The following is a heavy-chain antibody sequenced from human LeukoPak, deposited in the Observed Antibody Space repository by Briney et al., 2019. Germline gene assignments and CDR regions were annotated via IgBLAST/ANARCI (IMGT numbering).Heavy chain of an antibody. CDR3: ARDIRPTVLEIGVLFDY. CDR2: TYYRSKWYN. D-gene: IGHD3-3*01. CDR1: GDSVSSNSAA. J-gene: IGHJ4*02. Sequence: SQTLSLTCAISGDSVSSNSAAWSWIRQSPSRGLEWLGRTYYRSKWYNDYAVSVKSRITINPDTSKNQFSLQLNSVTPEDTAVYYCARDIRPTVLEIGVLFDYWGQGTLVTVSS. V-gene: IGHV6-1*01.